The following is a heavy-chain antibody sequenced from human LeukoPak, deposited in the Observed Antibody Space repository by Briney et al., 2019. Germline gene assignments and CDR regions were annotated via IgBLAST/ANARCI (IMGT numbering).Heavy chain of an antibody. Sequence: GGSLRLSCVASGFTVDTYWMSWVRQAPGKGLDWVAHIKEDGTRKYYVDSVWGRFTISRDNAKNSLFLQMNSLRVEDTAVFYCVAWGSLVVWGQGTLVTVSS. V-gene: IGHV3-7*01. D-gene: IGHD3-16*01. CDR3: VAWGSLVV. CDR2: IKEDGTRK. CDR1: GFTVDTYW. J-gene: IGHJ4*02.